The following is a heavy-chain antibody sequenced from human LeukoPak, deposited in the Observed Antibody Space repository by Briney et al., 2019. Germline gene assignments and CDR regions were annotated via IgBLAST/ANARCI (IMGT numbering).Heavy chain of an antibody. J-gene: IGHJ6*02. V-gene: IGHV3-53*04. CDR1: GFTVSSNY. CDR3: VRARITMVRGVQYGMDV. D-gene: IGHD3-10*01. CDR2: IYSGGST. Sequence: GGSLRLSCAASGFTVSSNYMSWVRQAPGKGLEWVSVIYSGGSTYYADSVKGRFTISRHNSKNTLYLQMNSLRAEDTAVYYCVRARITMVRGVQYGMDVWGQGTTVTVSS.